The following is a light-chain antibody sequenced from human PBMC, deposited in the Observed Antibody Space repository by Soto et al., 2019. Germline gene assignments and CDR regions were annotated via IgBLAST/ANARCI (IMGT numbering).Light chain of an antibody. V-gene: IGLV1-40*01. CDR2: TNN. CDR3: QSYDSRLSAYV. Sequence: QSVLTQPPSVSGAPGQRVTISCTGSSSNIGAGYDVHWYLQVPGTAPKLLVYTNNNRPSGVPDRFSGSKSDTSASLAITGLQAEDEADYYCQSYDSRLSAYVFGTGTTVTVL. CDR1: SSNIGAGYD. J-gene: IGLJ1*01.